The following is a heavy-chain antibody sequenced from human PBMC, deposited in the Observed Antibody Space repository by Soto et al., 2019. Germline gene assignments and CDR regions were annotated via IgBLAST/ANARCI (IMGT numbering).Heavy chain of an antibody. Sequence: PSETLSLTCTVSGGSISSYYWSWIRQPPGKGLEWIGYIYYSGSTNYNPSLKSRVTISVDTSKNQFSLKLSSVTAADTAVYYCARDLGGGDWYYFDYWGQGTLVTVSS. CDR3: ARDLGGGDWYYFDY. V-gene: IGHV4-59*01. J-gene: IGHJ4*02. D-gene: IGHD2-21*02. CDR1: GGSISSYY. CDR2: IYYSGST.